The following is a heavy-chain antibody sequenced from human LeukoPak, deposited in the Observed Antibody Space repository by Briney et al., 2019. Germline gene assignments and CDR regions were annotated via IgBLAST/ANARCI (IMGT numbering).Heavy chain of an antibody. CDR3: ARGNGGGYLYY. CDR1: GDSLSSNSVG. V-gene: IGHV6-1*01. CDR2: TYYRSKWNN. D-gene: IGHD2-21*01. Sequence: SQTLSLTCVLSGDSLSSNSVGWNWIRQSPSRGLEWLGRTYYRSKWNNDYAVSVKSRITINPDTSKNQFSLQLNSVTPEDTAVYYCARGNGGGYLYYWGQGTLVTVSS. J-gene: IGHJ4*02.